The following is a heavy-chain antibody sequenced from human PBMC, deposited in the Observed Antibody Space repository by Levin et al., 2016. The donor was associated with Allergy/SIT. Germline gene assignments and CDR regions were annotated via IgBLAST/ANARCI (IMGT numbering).Heavy chain of an antibody. CDR1: GFTFSIYA. CDR2: ISSTSSTI. Sequence: GESLKISCAASGFTFSIYAMNWVRQAPGKGLEWVSYISSTSSTIYYADSVKGRFTISRDNSKNTLYLQMNSLRAEDTAVYYCAKEADYVLVWGQGTLVTVSS. CDR3: AKEADYVLV. V-gene: IGHV3-48*01. D-gene: IGHD2/OR15-2a*01. J-gene: IGHJ4*02.